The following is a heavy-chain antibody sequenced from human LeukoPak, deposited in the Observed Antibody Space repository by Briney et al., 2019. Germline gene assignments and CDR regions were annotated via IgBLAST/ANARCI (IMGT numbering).Heavy chain of an antibody. CDR3: ARERRVYDSSGYYGY. Sequence: GGSLRLSCAASGFTFSSYAMHWVRQAPGKGLEWVAVISYDGSNKYYADSVKGRFTISRDNSKNTLYLQMNSLRAEDTAVYYCARERRVYDSSGYYGYWGQGTQVTVSS. CDR1: GFTFSSYA. D-gene: IGHD3-22*01. J-gene: IGHJ4*02. CDR2: ISYDGSNK. V-gene: IGHV3-30*04.